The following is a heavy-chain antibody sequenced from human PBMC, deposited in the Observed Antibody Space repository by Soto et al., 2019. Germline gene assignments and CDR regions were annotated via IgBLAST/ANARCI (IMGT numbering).Heavy chain of an antibody. D-gene: IGHD4-17*01. CDR2: ISAYNGNT. Sequence: GASVEVSCKASGYTFTSYGISWVRQAPGQGLEWMGWISAYNGNTHYAQKLQGRVTMTTDTSTSTAYMELRSLRSDDTAVYYCAVVNGDDGHSPLDFETWGNETIATVS. CDR1: GYTFTSYG. V-gene: IGHV1-18*01. CDR3: AVVNGDDGHSPLDFET. J-gene: IGHJ3*02.